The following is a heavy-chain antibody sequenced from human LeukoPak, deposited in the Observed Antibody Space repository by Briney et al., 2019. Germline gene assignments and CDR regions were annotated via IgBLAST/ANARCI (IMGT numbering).Heavy chain of an antibody. CDR1: GNTLSELS. CDR3: AHSAGLSAFDI. V-gene: IGHV1-24*01. CDR2: FDPEDVGEP. J-gene: IGHJ3*02. Sequence: ASVKVSCKVSGNTLSELSIHWVRQAPGKGLEWMEAFDPEDVGEPIYAQKFEDRVTMTEDTSTDTSYMELSSLMFDDTAVYYCAHSAGLSAFDIWGQGTLVTVSS. D-gene: IGHD2-15*01.